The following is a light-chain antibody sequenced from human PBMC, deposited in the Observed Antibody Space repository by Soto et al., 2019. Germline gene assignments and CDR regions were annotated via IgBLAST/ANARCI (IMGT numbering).Light chain of an antibody. Sequence: EVVMTQSPASLSASAGERVTLSCGASQSVSSDLAWYHQKHGQAPRLLIYGASSRATGVPDRFSASGYGTDFTLTISRLETEDFAVYYCQQYGRSPFTFGPGTKVDIK. CDR2: GAS. V-gene: IGKV3-20*01. J-gene: IGKJ3*01. CDR3: QQYGRSPFT. CDR1: QSVSSD.